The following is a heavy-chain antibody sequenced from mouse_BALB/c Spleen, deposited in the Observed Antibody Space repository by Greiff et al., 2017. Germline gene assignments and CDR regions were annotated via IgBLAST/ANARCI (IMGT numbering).Heavy chain of an antibody. V-gene: IGHV14-4*02. CDR1: GFNINDYY. Sequence: EVKLMESGAELVRSGASVKLSCTASGFNINDYYMHWVKQRPEQGLEWIGWIDPENGDTEYAPKFQGKATMTADTSSNTAYLQLSSLTSEDTAVYYCNALFYRYDGYYYAMDYWGQGTSVTVSS. CDR3: NALFYRYDGYYYAMDY. CDR2: IDPENGDT. J-gene: IGHJ4*01. D-gene: IGHD2-14*01.